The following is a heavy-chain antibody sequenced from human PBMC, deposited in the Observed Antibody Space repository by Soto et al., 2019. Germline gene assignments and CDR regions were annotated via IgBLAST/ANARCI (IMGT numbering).Heavy chain of an antibody. CDR1: GFTFSSYG. CDR2: IWYDGSNK. Sequence: QVQLVESGGGVVQPGRSLRLSCAASGFTFSSYGMHWVRQAPGKGLEWVAVIWYDGSNKYYADSVKGRFTISRDNSKNTLYLQMNSLRAEDTAVYYCARDGSVAPPKCWFDPWGQGTLVTVSS. V-gene: IGHV3-33*01. CDR3: ARDGSVAPPKCWFDP. J-gene: IGHJ5*02. D-gene: IGHD6-19*01.